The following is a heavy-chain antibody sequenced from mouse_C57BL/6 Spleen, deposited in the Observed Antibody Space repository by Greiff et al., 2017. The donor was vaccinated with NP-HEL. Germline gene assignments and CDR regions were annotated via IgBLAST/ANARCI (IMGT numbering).Heavy chain of an antibody. D-gene: IGHD1-1*01. J-gene: IGHJ2*01. Sequence: VQLQQSGPELVMPGASVKLSCKASGYTFTSYWMHWVKQRPGQGLEWIGEIDPSDSYTNYNQKFKGKSTLTVDKSSSTAYMQLSSLTSEDSAVYYCARVGETTDYFDYWGQGTTLTVSS. V-gene: IGHV1-69*01. CDR2: IDPSDSYT. CDR1: GYTFTSYW. CDR3: ARVGETTDYFDY.